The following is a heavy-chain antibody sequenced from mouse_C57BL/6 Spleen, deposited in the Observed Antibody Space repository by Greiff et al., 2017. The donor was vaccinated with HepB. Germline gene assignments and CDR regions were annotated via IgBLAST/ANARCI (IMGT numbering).Heavy chain of an antibody. CDR1: GYTFTSYG. CDR3: ARRGSPMDY. V-gene: IGHV1-81*01. Sequence: VKLMESGAELARPGASVKLSCKASGYTFTSYGISWVKQRTGQGLEWIGEIYPRSGNTYYNEKFKGKATLTADKSSSTAYMELRSLTSEDSAVYFCARRGSPMDYWGQGTSVTVSS. J-gene: IGHJ4*01. CDR2: IYPRSGNT.